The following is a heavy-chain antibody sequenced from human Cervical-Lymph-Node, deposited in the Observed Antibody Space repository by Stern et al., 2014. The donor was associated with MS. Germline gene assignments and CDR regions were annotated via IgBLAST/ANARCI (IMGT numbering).Heavy chain of an antibody. CDR1: GGSVTTTNW. J-gene: IGHJ4*02. V-gene: IGHV4-4*02. CDR3: ARDCGRSSCYVH. Sequence: QVQLQESGSGLVRPSGTLSLTCAVSGGSVTTTNWWSWVRQPPGKGLEWIGEIYHVGSTNYDPSLKGRVTMSVDKSKNQVSLEMRSVTAADTAVYFCARDCGRSSCYVHWGQGILVTVSS. D-gene: IGHD2-2*01. CDR2: IYHVGST.